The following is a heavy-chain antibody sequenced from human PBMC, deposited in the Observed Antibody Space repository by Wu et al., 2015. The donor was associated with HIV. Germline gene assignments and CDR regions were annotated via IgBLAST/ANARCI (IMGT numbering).Heavy chain of an antibody. CDR3: ATKNPAAAGLNDAFDI. J-gene: IGHJ3*02. CDR1: GYTFTGYY. Sequence: QVQLVQSGAEVKKPGASVKVSCKASGYTFTGYYMHWVRQAPGQGLEWMGWINPNSGGTNYAQKFQGRVTMTRDTSISTAYMELSRLRSDDTAVYYCATKNPAAAGLNDAFDIWGQGTMVTVSS. V-gene: IGHV1-2*02. CDR2: INPNSGGT. D-gene: IGHD6-13*01.